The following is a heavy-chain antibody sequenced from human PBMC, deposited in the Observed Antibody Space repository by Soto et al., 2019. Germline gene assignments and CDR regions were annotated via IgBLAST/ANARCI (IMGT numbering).Heavy chain of an antibody. CDR2: IFHSGRT. V-gene: IGHV4-4*02. CDR3: ARDVGFIYDSSTSGQFEF. D-gene: IGHD3-22*01. J-gene: IGHJ4*02. Sequence: SSTXSLTCAFSGISITSSHWFSCFRQPPGKVLEWIGEIFHSGRTNYNPSLKSRLTISADKSKNQFSLRLSSVTAAETAVYYCARDVGFIYDSSTSGQFEFWGQGTLVKVYS. CDR1: GISITSSHW.